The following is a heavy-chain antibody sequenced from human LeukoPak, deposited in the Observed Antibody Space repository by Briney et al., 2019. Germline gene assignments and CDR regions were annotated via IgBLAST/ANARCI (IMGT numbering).Heavy chain of an antibody. J-gene: IGHJ4*02. Sequence: GESLKISCKGSGYSFTSYWIGWVRQMPGKGLEWMGIIYPGDSDTRYSPSFQGQVTISAVKSISTAYLQWSSLKASDTAMYYCARGGIVGATWSRYYFDYWGQGTLVTVSS. CDR2: IYPGDSDT. CDR3: ARGGIVGATWSRYYFDY. V-gene: IGHV5-51*01. CDR1: GYSFTSYW. D-gene: IGHD1-26*01.